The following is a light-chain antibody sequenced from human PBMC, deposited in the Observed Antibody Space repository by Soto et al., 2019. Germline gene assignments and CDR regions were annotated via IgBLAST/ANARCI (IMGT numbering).Light chain of an antibody. J-gene: IGLJ1*01. CDR2: EGT. CDR3: CSYASTGTYV. Sequence: QSVLSPPASVSESPGQSIAISCTGTSSDVGNYNLVSWYQQHSGKAPKLMIYEGTKRPSGVSDRFSGSKSGNTASLTISGLQAEDEADYYCCSYASTGTYVFGTGTRSPS. CDR1: SSDVGNYNL. V-gene: IGLV2-23*01.